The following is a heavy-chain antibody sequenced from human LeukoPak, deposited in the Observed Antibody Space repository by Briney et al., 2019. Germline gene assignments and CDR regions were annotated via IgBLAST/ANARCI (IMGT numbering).Heavy chain of an antibody. CDR1: GGSISSYY. CDR2: IYYSGST. J-gene: IGHJ4*02. CDR3: ARLDYYDSSGYFDY. V-gene: IGHV4-59*08. Sequence: SETLSLTCTVSGGSISSYYWSWIRQPPGKELEWIGYIYYSGSTNYNPSLKSRVTISVDTSKNQFSLKLSSVTAADTAVYYCARLDYYDSSGYFDYWGQGTLVTVSS. D-gene: IGHD3-22*01.